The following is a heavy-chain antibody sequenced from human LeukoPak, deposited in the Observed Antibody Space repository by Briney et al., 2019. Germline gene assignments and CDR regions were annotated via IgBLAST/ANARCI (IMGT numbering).Heavy chain of an antibody. CDR3: ATQAAGGPLEF. D-gene: IGHD2-15*01. CDR2: VYYTGST. Sequence: PSETLSLTCTVSGDSIGSSTYHWAWIRQPPGEGLEWIGSVYYTGSTHYIPSLKSRVTISLDTSKNQFSLKMSSVTAADTAVYYCATQAAGGPLEFWGQGTLATVSS. J-gene: IGHJ4*02. CDR1: GDSIGSSTYH. V-gene: IGHV4-39*01.